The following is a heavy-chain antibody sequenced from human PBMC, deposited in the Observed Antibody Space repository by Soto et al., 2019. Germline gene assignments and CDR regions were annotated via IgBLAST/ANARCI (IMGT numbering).Heavy chain of an antibody. J-gene: IGHJ4*02. CDR1: GGSISSSSYY. Sequence: SETLSLPCTVSGGSISSSSYYWGWIRQPPGKGLEWIGSIYYSGSHYYNPSPKSQVTISVDTSKNQFSLKLRSVTAADTAVYYCARQARWTGSDYWGQGTLVTVSS. CDR3: ARQARWTGSDY. CDR2: IYYSGSH. V-gene: IGHV4-39*01. D-gene: IGHD6-6*01.